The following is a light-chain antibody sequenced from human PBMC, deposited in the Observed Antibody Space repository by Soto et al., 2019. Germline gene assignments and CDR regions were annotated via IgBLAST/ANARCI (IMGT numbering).Light chain of an antibody. CDR2: AVS. J-gene: IGLJ2*01. CDR3: CSYTSLSTVV. CDR1: SSDVGGYNH. Sequence: QSVLTQPASVSGSPGQSITISCTGTSSDVGGYNHVSWYQHSPRKAPKLILFAVSDRPSGVSHRFSGSKSGNTASLTISGLQAEDEADYYCCSYTSLSTVVFGGGTKLTVL. V-gene: IGLV2-14*01.